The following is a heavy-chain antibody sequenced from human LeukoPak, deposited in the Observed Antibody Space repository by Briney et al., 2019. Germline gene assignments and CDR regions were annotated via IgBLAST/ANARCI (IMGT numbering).Heavy chain of an antibody. D-gene: IGHD3-10*01. CDR1: GFTFSRYS. CDR2: ISSSSSYI. CDR3: ARVISSGSYYNSHSYYYMDV. V-gene: IGHV3-21*06. Sequence: GGSLRLSCAASGFTFSRYSMNWVRQAPGKGLEWVSCISSSSSYIYYADSEEGRFTISRDNAKNSLYLQMNSLRAEDTAVYYCARVISSGSYYNSHSYYYMDVWGKGTTVTVSS. J-gene: IGHJ6*03.